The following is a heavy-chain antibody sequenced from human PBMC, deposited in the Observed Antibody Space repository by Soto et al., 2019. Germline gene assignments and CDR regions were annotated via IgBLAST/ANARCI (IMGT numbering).Heavy chain of an antibody. CDR3: ARWVEVSLDYFDS. Sequence: QVQLQESGPGLVEPSQTLSLTCTVSGGSITNSYYFWSWVRQNPGKGLEWIGHVFHSGRTYYNPSLSGRVSILDDTSMNQFSLNLNSVTAADTAVYYCARWVEVSLDYFDSWGQGTPVTVSS. V-gene: IGHV4-31*03. D-gene: IGHD2-15*01. J-gene: IGHJ4*02. CDR2: VFHSGRT. CDR1: GGSITNSYYF.